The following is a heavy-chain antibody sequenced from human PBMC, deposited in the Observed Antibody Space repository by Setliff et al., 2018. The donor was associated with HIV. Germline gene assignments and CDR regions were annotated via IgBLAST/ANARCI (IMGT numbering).Heavy chain of an antibody. Sequence: GSVKVSCKASGYTFTRNAMHWVRQAPGQRLEWMGWINTVNGNTKYSQKFQGRVTITRDTSASTVYMELSSLRSGDTAVYYCARDLNSGDYPHWFDPWGQGTLVTVSS. CDR3: ARDLNSGDYPHWFDP. D-gene: IGHD4-17*01. CDR2: INTVNGNT. V-gene: IGHV1-3*04. J-gene: IGHJ5*02. CDR1: GYTFTRNA.